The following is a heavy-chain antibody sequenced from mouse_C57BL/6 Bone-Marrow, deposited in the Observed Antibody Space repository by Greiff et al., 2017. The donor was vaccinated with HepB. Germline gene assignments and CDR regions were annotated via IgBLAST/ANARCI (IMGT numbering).Heavy chain of an antibody. J-gene: IGHJ2*01. CDR3: ASSYYGSSYGFGD. V-gene: IGHV1-80*01. CDR1: GYAFSSYW. CDR2: LYPGDGDT. D-gene: IGHD1-1*01. Sequence: VQLQESGAELVKPGASVKISCKASGYAFSSYWMNWVKQRPGKGLEWIGQLYPGDGDTNYNGKFKGKATLTADKSSSTAYMQLSSLTSEDSAVYFCASSYYGSSYGFGDWGQGATLTVAS.